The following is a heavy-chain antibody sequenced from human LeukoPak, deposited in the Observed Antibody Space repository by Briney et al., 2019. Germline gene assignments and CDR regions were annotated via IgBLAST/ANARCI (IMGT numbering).Heavy chain of an antibody. D-gene: IGHD2-2*01. J-gene: IGHJ4*02. Sequence: GGSLRLSCAASGFTFSSYSMNWVRQAPGKGLEWVSSISSSSSYIYYADSVKGRFTISRDNAKNSLYLQMNSLRAEDTAVYYCASSGPLPAGGDYWGQGTLDTVSS. CDR2: ISSSSSYI. CDR3: ASSGPLPAGGDY. V-gene: IGHV3-21*01. CDR1: GFTFSSYS.